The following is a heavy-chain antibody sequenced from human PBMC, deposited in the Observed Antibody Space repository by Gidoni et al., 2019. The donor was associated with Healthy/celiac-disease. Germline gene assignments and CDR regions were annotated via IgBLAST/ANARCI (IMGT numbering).Heavy chain of an antibody. CDR1: SSYG. J-gene: IGHJ6*02. V-gene: IGHV3-30*18. Sequence: SSYGMHWVRQAPGKGLEWVAVISYDGSNKYYADSVKGRFTISRDNSKNTLYLQMNSLRAEDTAVYYCAKVIPRQLSSIAARPVYYYYGMDVWGQGTTVTVSS. CDR2: ISYDGSNK. D-gene: IGHD6-6*01. CDR3: AKVIPRQLSSIAARPVYYYYGMDV.